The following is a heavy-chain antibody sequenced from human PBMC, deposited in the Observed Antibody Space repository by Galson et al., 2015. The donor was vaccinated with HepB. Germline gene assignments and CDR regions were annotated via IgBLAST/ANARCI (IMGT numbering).Heavy chain of an antibody. CDR3: ARGSDY. V-gene: IGHV1-69*01. CDR1: GVTFSSYI. CDR2: IIPISGTL. Sequence: SCKASGVTFSSYIFSWVRQAPGQGLEWMGGIIPISGTLNYAQRFQDRLTITADESTSTACMELSSLRYEDTAIYYCARGSDYWGQGTLITVSS. J-gene: IGHJ4*02.